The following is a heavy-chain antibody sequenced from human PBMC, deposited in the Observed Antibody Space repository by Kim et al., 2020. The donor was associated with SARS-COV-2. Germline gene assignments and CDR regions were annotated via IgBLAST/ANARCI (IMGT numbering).Heavy chain of an antibody. V-gene: IGHV4-34*10. D-gene: IGHD3-10*01. CDR2: ITHRGST. CDR3: ARGLYYNSRSLNP. Sequence: SETLSLTCGVNTGIFEGYHWTWIRQSPGKGLEWIGEITHRGSTNYNPALKTRVTMSVDTAKKEFYLTLTSVTAADTAVYFCARGLYYNSRSLNPWGQGTL. J-gene: IGHJ5*02. CDR1: TGIFEGYH.